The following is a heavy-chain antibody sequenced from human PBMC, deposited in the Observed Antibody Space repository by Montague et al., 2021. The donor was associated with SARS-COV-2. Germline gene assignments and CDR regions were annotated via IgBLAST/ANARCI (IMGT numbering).Heavy chain of an antibody. CDR3: AAQTDYYYYSLDV. Sequence: SETLSLTCAVSGGSIRNYYWCWIRQPPGRGLEWIAYIYDSGSVDYYHSLKNRVTILVDTSKYQFSLTLSSATAADTAAYYCAAQTDYYYYSLDVWGQGTTATVSS. V-gene: IGHV4-59*08. CDR2: IYDSGSV. CDR1: GGSIRNYY. J-gene: IGHJ6*02.